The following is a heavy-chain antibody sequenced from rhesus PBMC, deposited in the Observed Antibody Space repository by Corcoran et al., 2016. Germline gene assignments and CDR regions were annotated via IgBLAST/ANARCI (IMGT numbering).Heavy chain of an antibody. CDR2: ISTNTGKP. J-gene: IGHJ4*01. V-gene: IGHV7-114*01. D-gene: IGHD3-16*01. Sequence: QVQLVQAGAEVTQPGASVKVSCKASCYTSHRHGYHGVRPATGQGLEWMGEISTNTGKPTYAQGFKERFTFSMDTSNSTAYLQISSLKAEDTSVYYCARHSGSYYYLFDFWGQGVLVTVSS. CDR1: CYTSHRHG. CDR3: ARHSGSYYYLFDF.